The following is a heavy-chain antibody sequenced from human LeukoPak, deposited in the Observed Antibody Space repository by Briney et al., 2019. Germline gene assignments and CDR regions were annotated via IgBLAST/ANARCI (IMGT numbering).Heavy chain of an antibody. CDR3: ATDFFSGWYVGKY. J-gene: IGHJ4*02. CDR1: GYTLTELS. CDR2: FDPEDGET. Sequence: GASVKVSCKVSGYTLTELSMHWVRQAPGKGLEWMGGFDPEDGETIYAQKFQGRATMTEDTSTDTAYMELSSLRSEDTAVYYCATDFFSGWYVGKYWGQGTLVTVSS. D-gene: IGHD6-19*01. V-gene: IGHV1-24*01.